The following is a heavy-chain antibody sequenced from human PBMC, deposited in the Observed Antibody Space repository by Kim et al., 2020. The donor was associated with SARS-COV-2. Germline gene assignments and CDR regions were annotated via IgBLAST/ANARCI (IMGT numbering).Heavy chain of an antibody. CDR2: ISYDGSNK. V-gene: IGHV3-30*18. D-gene: IGHD3-3*01. Sequence: GGSLRLSCAASGFTFSSYGMHWVRQAPGKGLEWVAVISYDGSNKYYADSVKGRFTISRDNSKNTLYLQMNSLRAEDTAVYYCAKDRGHDFWSGCPNYYY. CDR3: AKDRGHDFWSGCPNYYY. J-gene: IGHJ6*01. CDR1: GFTFSSYG.